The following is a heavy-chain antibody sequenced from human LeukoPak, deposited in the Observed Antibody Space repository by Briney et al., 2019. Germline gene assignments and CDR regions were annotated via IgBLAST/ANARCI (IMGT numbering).Heavy chain of an antibody. J-gene: IGHJ4*02. CDR1: GFSFSAYW. D-gene: IGHD6-13*01. CDR3: ARAGGTSWADY. CDR2: INPAGSET. Sequence: GGSLRLSCAASGFSFSAYWMTWVRQAPGTGLEWVANINPAGSETYYVDPVKGRFSISRDNGKNSLYLQMSSLRVEDTAIYYCARAGGTSWADYWGQGTLVTVSS. V-gene: IGHV3-7*01.